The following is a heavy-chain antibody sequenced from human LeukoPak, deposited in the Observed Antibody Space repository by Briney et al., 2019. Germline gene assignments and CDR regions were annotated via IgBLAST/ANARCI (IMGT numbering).Heavy chain of an antibody. V-gene: IGHV3-23*01. Sequence: GGSLRLSCAASGFTFSSYAMSWVRQAPGKGLEWVSAISDSGDATYYADSVKGRFTISRDNAKNSLYLQMNSLRAEDTAVYYCAKDSSSGSSYYYHGMDVWGQGTTVTVSS. CDR1: GFTFSSYA. D-gene: IGHD3-10*01. J-gene: IGHJ6*02. CDR2: ISDSGDAT. CDR3: AKDSSSGSSYYYHGMDV.